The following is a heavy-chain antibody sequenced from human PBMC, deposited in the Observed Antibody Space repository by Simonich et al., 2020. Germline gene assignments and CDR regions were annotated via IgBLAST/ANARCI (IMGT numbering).Heavy chain of an antibody. Sequence: QVQLVQSGAEVKKPGASVKVSCKASGYTFTGYYMHWVRQAPGQGLEWMGWINPNRGVTNYAQKVQGRVTMTRDTSISTAYMELSRLRSDDTAVYYRARWPSIPASYGSGSYFDYWGQGTLVTVSS. V-gene: IGHV1-2*02. D-gene: IGHD3-10*01. CDR1: GYTFTGYY. J-gene: IGHJ4*02. CDR2: INPNRGVT. CDR3: ARWPSIPASYGSGSYFDY.